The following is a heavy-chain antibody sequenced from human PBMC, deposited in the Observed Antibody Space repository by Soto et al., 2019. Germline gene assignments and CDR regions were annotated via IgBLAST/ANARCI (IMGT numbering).Heavy chain of an antibody. J-gene: IGHJ5*02. D-gene: IGHD4-4*01. Sequence: GASVKVSCKASGYTFTSYDINWVRQATGQGLEWMGWMNPNSGNTGYAQKFQGRVTMTRNTSISTAYMELSSLRSEDTAVYYCAKVRENDYSNYEGVDTWGQGTLVTVSS. CDR1: GYTFTSYD. CDR2: MNPNSGNT. CDR3: AKVRENDYSNYEGVDT. V-gene: IGHV1-8*01.